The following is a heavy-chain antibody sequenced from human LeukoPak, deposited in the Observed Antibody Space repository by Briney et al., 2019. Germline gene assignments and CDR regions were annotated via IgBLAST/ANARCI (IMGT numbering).Heavy chain of an antibody. CDR2: ISSSGSTI. CDR1: GFTFSSYE. V-gene: IGHV3-48*03. J-gene: IGHJ6*04. Sequence: GGSLRLSCAASGFTFSSYEMNWVRQAPGKGLEWVSYISSSGSTIYYADSVKGRFTISRDNAKNSLYLQMNSLRAEDTAVYYCAELGITMIGGVWGKGTTVTIST. CDR3: AELGITMIGGV. D-gene: IGHD3-10*02.